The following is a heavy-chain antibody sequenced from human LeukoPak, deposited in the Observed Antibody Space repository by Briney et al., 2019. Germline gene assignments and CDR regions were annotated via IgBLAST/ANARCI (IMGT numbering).Heavy chain of an antibody. CDR1: GGSFSGYY. CDR2: INHSGST. V-gene: IGHV4-34*01. D-gene: IGHD3-10*01. J-gene: IGHJ5*02. CDR3: ARTSLGGAWFDP. Sequence: NPSETLSLTCAVYGGSFSGYYWSWIRQPPGKGLEWIGEINHSGSTNYNPSLKSRVTISVDTSKNQFSLKLSSVTAADTAVYYCARTSLGGAWFDPWGQGTLVTVSS.